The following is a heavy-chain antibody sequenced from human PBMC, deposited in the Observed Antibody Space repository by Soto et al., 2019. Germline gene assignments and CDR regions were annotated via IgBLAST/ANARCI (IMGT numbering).Heavy chain of an antibody. Sequence: QVQLQVSGPGLVKPSQTLYLTCRVSGTSLRSGGNYWSWIRQHPVKGLEWIGQIYHSGTAYYNPSLQSRVTISIASSKSQFSLMLDSVTAADTAVYYCARPRDQFGGHFAYWGRGLRVTVSS. J-gene: IGHJ4*02. D-gene: IGHD2-15*01. CDR2: IYHSGTA. CDR3: ARPRDQFGGHFAY. V-gene: IGHV4-31*03. CDR1: GTSLRSGGNY.